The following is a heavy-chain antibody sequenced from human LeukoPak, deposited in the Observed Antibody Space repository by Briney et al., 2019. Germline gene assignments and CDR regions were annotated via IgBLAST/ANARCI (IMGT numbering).Heavy chain of an antibody. J-gene: IGHJ4*02. V-gene: IGHV5-51*01. CDR1: GYSFTTYW. CDR3: ARTRGYSGYDDDY. D-gene: IGHD5-12*01. CDR2: IYPGDSDT. Sequence: PGESLKISCKGSGYSFTTYWIAWMRQMPGKGLEWMGIIYPGDSDTTYSPSFQGQVTISADKSISTAYLQWSGLKASDTAMYYCARTRGYSGYDDDYWGQGTLVTVSS.